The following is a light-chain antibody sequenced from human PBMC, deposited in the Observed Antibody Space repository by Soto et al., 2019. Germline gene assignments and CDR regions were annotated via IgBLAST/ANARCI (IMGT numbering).Light chain of an antibody. J-gene: IGKJ5*01. CDR1: QSVSTY. Sequence: DIQMTQSPSSLSASVGDRVTITCRASQSVSTYLNWYSQKSGGAPKLLIFDASNLATGVPSRFSGSGSGTDFTFTISSLQPEDFATYYCQQYHNFPITFGQGTRLEIK. CDR3: QQYHNFPIT. CDR2: DAS. V-gene: IGKV1-33*01.